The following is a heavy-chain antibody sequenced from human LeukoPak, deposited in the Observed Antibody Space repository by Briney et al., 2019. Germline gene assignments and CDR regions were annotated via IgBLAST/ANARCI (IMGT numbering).Heavy chain of an antibody. V-gene: IGHV1-18*01. CDR2: ISAYNGNT. CDR3: ARTYGSGSSDAFDI. J-gene: IGHJ3*02. D-gene: IGHD3-10*01. CDR1: GYTFTSYA. Sequence: ASVKVSCKASGYTFTSYAMHWVRQAPGQRLEWMGWISAYNGNTNYAQKLQGRVTMTTDTSTSTAYMELRSLRSDDTAVYYCARTYGSGSSDAFDIWGQGTMVTVSS.